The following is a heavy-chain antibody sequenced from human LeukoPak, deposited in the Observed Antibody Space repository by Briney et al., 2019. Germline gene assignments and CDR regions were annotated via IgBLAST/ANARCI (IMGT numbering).Heavy chain of an antibody. Sequence: PGGSLRLSCAASGFTVSSNYMSWVRQAPGKGLEWVSVIYSGGSTYYADSVKGRFTISRDNSKNTLYLQMNSLRAEDTAVYYCAKEPYSSGWSSPFDYWGQGTLVTVSS. V-gene: IGHV3-66*01. CDR2: IYSGGST. CDR3: AKEPYSSGWSSPFDY. J-gene: IGHJ4*02. CDR1: GFTVSSNY. D-gene: IGHD6-19*01.